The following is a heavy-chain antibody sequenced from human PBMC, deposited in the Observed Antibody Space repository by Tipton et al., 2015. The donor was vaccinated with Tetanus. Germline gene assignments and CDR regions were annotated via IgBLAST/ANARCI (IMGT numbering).Heavy chain of an antibody. V-gene: IGHV3-23*01. J-gene: IGHJ1*01. CDR2: ISGSGSTT. CDR1: GISFNKYG. CDR3: ARERQQWVTQRYFHH. Sequence: SLRLSCAGSGISFNKYGMSWVRQTPGKGLEWVSGISGSGSTTYYRDSVKGRFTISRDNAKNMLYLQMNSLRAEDTAVYYCARERQQWVTQRYFHHWGQGTPVAVSS. D-gene: IGHD6-19*01.